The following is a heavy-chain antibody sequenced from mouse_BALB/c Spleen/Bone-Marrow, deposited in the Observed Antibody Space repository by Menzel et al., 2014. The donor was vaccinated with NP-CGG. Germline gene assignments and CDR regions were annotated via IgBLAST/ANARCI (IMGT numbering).Heavy chain of an antibody. CDR3: ARVVTTATLYWYFEV. D-gene: IGHD1-2*01. Sequence: EVKVVESGGGLVKPGGSLKLSCAASGFTFSDYYMYWVRQTPEKRLEWVATISDGGSYTYYPDSVKGRFTISRDNAKNNLYLQMSSLKSEDTAMYYCARVVTTATLYWYFEVWGAGTTVTVSS. V-gene: IGHV5-4*02. CDR2: ISDGGSYT. J-gene: IGHJ1*01. CDR1: GFTFSDYY.